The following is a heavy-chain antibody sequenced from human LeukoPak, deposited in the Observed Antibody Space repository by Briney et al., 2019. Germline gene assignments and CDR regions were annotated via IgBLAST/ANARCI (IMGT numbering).Heavy chain of an antibody. J-gene: IGHJ6*03. D-gene: IGHD6-13*01. CDR2: IYYSGST. CDR3: ARELAAAGSGHMDV. Sequence: PSKTLSLTCTVSGGSISSSSYYWGWIRQPPGKGLEWIGSIYYSGSTYYNPSLKSRVTISVDTSKNQFSLKLSSVTAADTAVYYCARELAAAGSGHMDVWGKGTTVTISS. V-gene: IGHV4-39*07. CDR1: GGSISSSSYY.